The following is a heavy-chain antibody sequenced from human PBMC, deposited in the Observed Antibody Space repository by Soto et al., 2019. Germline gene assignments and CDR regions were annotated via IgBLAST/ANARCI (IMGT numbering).Heavy chain of an antibody. D-gene: IGHD2-21*02. CDR1: GGTFSSYA. CDR2: IIPIFGTA. V-gene: IGHV1-69*13. J-gene: IGHJ6*02. CDR3: ASVVVTGHYYYGMDV. Sequence: SVKVSCKASGGTFSSYAISWVRQAPGQGLEWMGGIIPIFGTANYAQKFQGRVTITADESTSTAYMELSSLRSEDTAVYYCASVVVTGHYYYGMDVWGQGTTVTVSS.